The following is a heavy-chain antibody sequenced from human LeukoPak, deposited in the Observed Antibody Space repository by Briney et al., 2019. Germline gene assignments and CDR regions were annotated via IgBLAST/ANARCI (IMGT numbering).Heavy chain of an antibody. CDR2: ISSSGSTI. V-gene: IGHV3-11*04. CDR3: ARTKDFDWLSNQYYFDY. Sequence: PGGSLRLSCAASGFTFSDYYMSWIRQAPGKGLEWVSYISSSGSTIYYADSVKGRFTISRDNAKNSLYLQMNSLRAEDTAVYYCARTKDFDWLSNQYYFDYWGQGTLVTVSS. CDR1: GFTFSDYY. J-gene: IGHJ4*02. D-gene: IGHD3-9*01.